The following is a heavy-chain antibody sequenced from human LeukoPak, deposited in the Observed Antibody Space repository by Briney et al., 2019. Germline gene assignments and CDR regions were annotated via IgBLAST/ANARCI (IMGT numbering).Heavy chain of an antibody. J-gene: IGHJ4*02. CDR1: GFTFSNAW. V-gene: IGHV3-48*01. CDR3: ARVFRTTWDY. D-gene: IGHD1-7*01. Sequence: GGSLRLSCAASGFTFSNAWMSWVRQAPGKGLEWVSYISSSSSTIYYADSVKGRFTISRDNAKDSLFLQMNSLRAEDTAVYYCARVFRTTWDYWGQGTLVTVSS. CDR2: ISSSSSTI.